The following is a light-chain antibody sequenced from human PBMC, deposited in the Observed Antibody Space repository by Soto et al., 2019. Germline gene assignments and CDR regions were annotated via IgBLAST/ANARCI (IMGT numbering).Light chain of an antibody. V-gene: IGLV2-14*01. CDR2: EVS. J-gene: IGLJ1*01. CDR1: TSDVGGYSF. CDR3: SSYTTSGTRV. Sequence: QSALTQPASVSGSPGQSITISCTGTTSDVGGYSFVSWYQLHPGKAPKLMIYEVSNRPSGVSNRFSGSKSGNTASLTISGLQAEDVSDYYCSSYTTSGTRVFGTGTKVTVL.